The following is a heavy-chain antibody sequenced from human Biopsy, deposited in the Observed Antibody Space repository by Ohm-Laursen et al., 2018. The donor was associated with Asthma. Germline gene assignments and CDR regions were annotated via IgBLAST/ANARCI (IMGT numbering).Heavy chain of an antibody. V-gene: IGHV3-53*01. D-gene: IGHD6-19*01. J-gene: IGHJ4*02. CDR2: IYSGGTS. Sequence: GSLRLSCAASGFAVSRDHVFWVRQAPGKGLEWVSVIYSGGTSHTADSVRGRFTISRDYSKNTLYLQMHSLRVEDTAVYYCARGDSSGWSHYYFDYWGQGTLVTVSS. CDR1: GFAVSRDH. CDR3: ARGDSSGWSHYYFDY.